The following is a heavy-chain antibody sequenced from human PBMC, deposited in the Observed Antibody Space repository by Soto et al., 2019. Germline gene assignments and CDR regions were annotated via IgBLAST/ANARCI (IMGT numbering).Heavy chain of an antibody. D-gene: IGHD3-22*01. V-gene: IGHV4-34*01. CDR3: FGWLGSNWLDP. CDR2: INHSGNT. J-gene: IGHJ5*02. Sequence: QVQPQQWGTGLLKPSETLSLTCAVYGGSFSTYYWNWIRQPPGKGLEWIGEINHSGNTQYNPSLKSRVTMSLDTSNTQFSLKLTSVTAADTAVYSCFGWLGSNWLDPWGQGTLVTVSS. CDR1: GGSFSTYY.